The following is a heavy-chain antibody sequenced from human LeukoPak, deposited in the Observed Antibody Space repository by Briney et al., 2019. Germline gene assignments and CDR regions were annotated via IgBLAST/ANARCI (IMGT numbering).Heavy chain of an antibody. D-gene: IGHD2-21*01. V-gene: IGHV3-11*06. Sequence: GGSLRLSCAASGFTFSDYYMSWIRQAPGKGLEWVSSISSSSSYIYYADSVKGRFTISRDDAKNSLYLQMNSLRAEDTAVYYCARGGGYCGGDCYGIDYWGQGTLVTVSS. CDR3: ARGGGYCGGDCYGIDY. J-gene: IGHJ4*02. CDR1: GFTFSDYY. CDR2: ISSSSSYI.